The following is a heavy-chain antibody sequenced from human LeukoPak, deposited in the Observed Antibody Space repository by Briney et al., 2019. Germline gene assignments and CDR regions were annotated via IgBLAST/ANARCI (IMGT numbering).Heavy chain of an antibody. V-gene: IGHV3-66*02. CDR2: IYSGGST. D-gene: IGHD6-6*01. CDR3: ARARYSSSAGPWDY. CDR1: GFTVSSNY. J-gene: IGHJ4*02. Sequence: GGSLRLSCAASGFTVSSNYMSWVRQAPGKGLKWVSVIYSGGSTYYADSVKGRFTISRDNSKNTLYLQMNSLRAEDTAVYYCARARYSSSAGPWDYWGQGTLVTVSS.